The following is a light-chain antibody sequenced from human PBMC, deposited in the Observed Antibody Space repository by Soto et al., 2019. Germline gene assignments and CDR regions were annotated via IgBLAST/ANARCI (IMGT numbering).Light chain of an antibody. CDR1: SSNIGSKT. CDR3: AAWDDSLNVL. CDR2: TND. Sequence: QSVLTQPPSASGTPGQRVTISCSGSSSNIGSKTVNWYQQLPGTAPKLLIYTNDRRPSGVPDRFSASKSGTSASLAISGLQSEDEDDYFCAAWDDSLNVLFGGGTKLTVL. J-gene: IGLJ2*01. V-gene: IGLV1-44*01.